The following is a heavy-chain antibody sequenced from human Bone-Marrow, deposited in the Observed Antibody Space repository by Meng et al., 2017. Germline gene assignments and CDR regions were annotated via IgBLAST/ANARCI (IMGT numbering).Heavy chain of an antibody. V-gene: IGHV1-3*01. CDR1: GYTFTSYA. D-gene: IGHD6-13*01. J-gene: IGHJ4*02. CDR2: INAGNGNT. CDR3: ARDQPRPRIYGSSWYGFGSAFDY. Sequence: ASVKVSCKASGYTFTSYAMHWVRQAPGQRLEWMGWINAGNGNTKYSQKFQGRVTIARDTSASAAYMELSSLRSEDTAVYYCARDQPRPRIYGSSWYGFGSAFDYWGQGTLVTVSS.